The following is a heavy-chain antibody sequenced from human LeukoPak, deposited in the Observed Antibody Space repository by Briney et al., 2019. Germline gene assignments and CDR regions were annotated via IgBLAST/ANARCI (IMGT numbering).Heavy chain of an antibody. Sequence: SQTLSLTCTVSGGSVSGAPLGRGAHFWSWVRQSPGKALEWIAYIFHSGSTYYNPSLKGRVSMSIDTSKNLFSLKLTSVTAADTAVYYCARETQDLIVSRLYYFDYWGQGTLVTVSS. CDR3: ARETQDLIVSRLYYFDY. D-gene: IGHD3-22*01. CDR1: GGSVSGAPLGRGAHF. V-gene: IGHV4-30-2*06. CDR2: IFHSGST. J-gene: IGHJ4*02.